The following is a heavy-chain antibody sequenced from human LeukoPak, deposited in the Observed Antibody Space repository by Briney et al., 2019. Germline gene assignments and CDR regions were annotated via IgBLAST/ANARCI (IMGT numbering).Heavy chain of an antibody. V-gene: IGHV3-21*01. CDR2: ISSSSSYI. CDR1: GFTFSSYS. Sequence: GGSLRLSCAASGFTFSSYSMNWVRQAPGKGLEWVSSISSSSSYIYYADSVKGRFTISRDNAKNSLYLQMNSLRAEDTAVYYCARALYSYGYSYYYYYMDVWGKGTTVTVSS. J-gene: IGHJ6*03. CDR3: ARALYSYGYSYYYYYMDV. D-gene: IGHD5-18*01.